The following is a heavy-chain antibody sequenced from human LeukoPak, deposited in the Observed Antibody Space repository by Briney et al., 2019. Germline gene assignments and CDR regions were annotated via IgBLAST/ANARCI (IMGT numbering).Heavy chain of an antibody. V-gene: IGHV3-74*01. Sequence: GGSLRLSCAASGFTFSSHWMHWVRQTPGKGLVWISRIKSDGSSVDYADSVKGRFTISRDNAKNTLYLQMNSLRAEDMAVYYCVRDGVGAPPFDYWGQGALVTVSS. CDR3: VRDGVGAPPFDY. CDR1: GFTFSSHW. J-gene: IGHJ4*02. D-gene: IGHD1-26*01. CDR2: IKSDGSSV.